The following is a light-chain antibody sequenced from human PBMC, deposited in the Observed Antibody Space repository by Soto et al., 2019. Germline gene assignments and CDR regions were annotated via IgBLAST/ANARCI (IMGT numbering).Light chain of an antibody. Sequence: EIVLTQSPATLSLSPGERATLSCRASQSLSSYLAWYQQKPGQAPRLLIYDASNRAAGIPARFRGSGSGADCTLTISSLEPEDFAIYYCQQRYNWPLTFGGGTKVEIK. V-gene: IGKV3-11*01. CDR1: QSLSSY. CDR3: QQRYNWPLT. J-gene: IGKJ4*01. CDR2: DAS.